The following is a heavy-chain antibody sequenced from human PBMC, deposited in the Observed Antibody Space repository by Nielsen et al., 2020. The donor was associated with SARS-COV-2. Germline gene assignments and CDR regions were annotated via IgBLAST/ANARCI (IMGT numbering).Heavy chain of an antibody. V-gene: IGHV3-21*01. J-gene: IGHJ4*02. CDR1: GFTFSSYS. CDR3: ARSGDFWSGYDTEDFDY. D-gene: IGHD3-3*01. Sequence: GGSLRLSCAASGFTFSSYSMNWVRQAPGKGLEWVSSISSSSSYIYYADSVKGRFTISRDNAKNSLYLQMNSLRAEDTAVYYCARSGDFWSGYDTEDFDYWGQGTLVTVSS. CDR2: ISSSSSYI.